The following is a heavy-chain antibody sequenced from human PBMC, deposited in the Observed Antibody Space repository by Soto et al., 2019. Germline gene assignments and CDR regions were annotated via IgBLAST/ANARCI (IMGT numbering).Heavy chain of an antibody. V-gene: IGHV4-39*01. CDR3: ARQRTSVVTQAYFDS. J-gene: IGHJ4*02. Sequence: SETLSLTCTVTGDSINNRSYYWGWIRQPPGKGLEWIGSIYYSGSTYNNPSLKSRVSMSVYTSKNQFSLKLRSVTAADTALYYCARQRTSVVTQAYFDSWGQGSLVTVSS. D-gene: IGHD2-21*02. CDR2: IYYSGST. CDR1: GDSINNRSYY.